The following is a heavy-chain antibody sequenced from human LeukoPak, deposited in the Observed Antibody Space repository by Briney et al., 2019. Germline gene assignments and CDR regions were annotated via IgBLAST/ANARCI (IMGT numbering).Heavy chain of an antibody. D-gene: IGHD5-18*01. V-gene: IGHV4-34*01. Sequence: PSETLSLTCAVYGGSFSGYCWSWIRQPPGKGLEWIGEINNSGSTTYNPSLKSGVTISVDTTKNHYSLKLSSVTAAGTAVYYWARGRGRRYSYGFGYYFDYWGQGTLVTVSS. J-gene: IGHJ4*02. CDR1: GGSFSGYC. CDR2: INNSGST. CDR3: ARGRGRRYSYGFGYYFDY.